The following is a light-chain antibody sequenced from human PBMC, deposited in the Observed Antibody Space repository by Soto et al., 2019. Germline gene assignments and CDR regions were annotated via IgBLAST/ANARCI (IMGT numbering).Light chain of an antibody. V-gene: IGLV1-40*01. CDR2: SNN. J-gene: IGLJ1*01. CDR3: QSYDSSLSGRYV. Sequence: QSVLTQPPSVSGAPGQRVTISCTWSSSNIGAGYDVHWYQQPPGTAPKLLIYSNNNRPSGVPDRFSASKSGNSASLAITGLQAEDEADYYCQSYDSSLSGRYVFGTGTKVTVL. CDR1: SSNIGAGYD.